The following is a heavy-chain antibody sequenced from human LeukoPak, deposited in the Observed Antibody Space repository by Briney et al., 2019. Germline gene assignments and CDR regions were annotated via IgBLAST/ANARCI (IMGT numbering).Heavy chain of an antibody. V-gene: IGHV3-7*01. J-gene: IGHJ3*02. CDR3: ARGDFSDYGDYVDAFDI. Sequence: GGSLRLSCAASGFTFNNYWMSWVRQVPGKGLQWVANIKQDGSAKFYVDSVKGRFTISRDNTKNSLYVRMNSLRVEDTAVYYCARGDFSDYGDYVDAFDIWGQGTMVTVSS. D-gene: IGHD4-17*01. CDR1: GFTFNNYW. CDR2: IKQDGSAK.